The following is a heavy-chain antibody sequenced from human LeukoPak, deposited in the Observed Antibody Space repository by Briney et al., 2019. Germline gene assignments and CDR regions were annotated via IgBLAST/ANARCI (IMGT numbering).Heavy chain of an antibody. V-gene: IGHV4-34*01. D-gene: IGHD6-13*01. Sequence: SETLSLTCAVYGGSFSGYYWSWIRQPPGEGLEWIGEINHSGSTNYNPSLKSRVTISVDTSKNQFSLKLSSVTAADTAVYYCARGSSPYSSSWYGAFDIWGQGTMVTVSS. CDR2: INHSGST. J-gene: IGHJ3*02. CDR1: GGSFSGYY. CDR3: ARGSSPYSSSWYGAFDI.